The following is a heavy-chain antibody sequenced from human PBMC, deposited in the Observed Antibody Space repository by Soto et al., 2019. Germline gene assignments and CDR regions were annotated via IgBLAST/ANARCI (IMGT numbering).Heavy chain of an antibody. CDR3: ARTTRAITKCGVVKRYFDH. Sequence: EVQLVESGGGLVKPGGSLRLSCAASGFKFNDYNMDWVRQGPGKGLEWVASISNSDNKISYGNSVKGRFTISRDNAKNSLCLQMNSLRVEDTGVYYCARTTRAITKCGVVKRYFDHWGQGSLVTVAS. CDR1: GFKFNDYN. V-gene: IGHV3-21*01. D-gene: IGHD3-3*01. J-gene: IGHJ4*02. CDR2: ISNSDNKI.